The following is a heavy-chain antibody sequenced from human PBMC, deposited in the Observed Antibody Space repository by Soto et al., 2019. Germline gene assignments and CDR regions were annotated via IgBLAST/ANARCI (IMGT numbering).Heavy chain of an antibody. V-gene: IGHV4-61*01. J-gene: IGHJ4*02. CDR3: AGAARTGVGGGDY. CDR1: GGSVSSGSYY. D-gene: IGHD3-16*01. CDR2: VYYSGST. Sequence: QVQLQESGPGLVKPSETLSLTCTVSGGSVSSGSYYWSWIRQPPGKGLEWIAWVYYSGSTNYNPSLQSRVTISVDTSKNQFSLKLSSVTAADPAVYYCAGAARTGVGGGDYWGQGTLVTVS.